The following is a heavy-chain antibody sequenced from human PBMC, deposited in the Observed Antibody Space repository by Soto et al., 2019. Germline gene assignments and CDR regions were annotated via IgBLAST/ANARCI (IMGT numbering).Heavy chain of an antibody. CDR1: GGTFSSYT. CDR2: IIPILGIA. V-gene: IGHV1-69*02. J-gene: IGHJ3*02. Sequence: QVQLVQSGAEVKKPGSSVKVSCKASGGTFSSYTISWVRQAPGQGLEWMGRIIPILGIANYAQKFQGRVTITADKSTSTAYMELSSLRSEDTAVYYCARGGRYFDSLPDQDAFDIWGQGTMVTVSS. CDR3: ARGGRYFDSLPDQDAFDI. D-gene: IGHD3-9*01.